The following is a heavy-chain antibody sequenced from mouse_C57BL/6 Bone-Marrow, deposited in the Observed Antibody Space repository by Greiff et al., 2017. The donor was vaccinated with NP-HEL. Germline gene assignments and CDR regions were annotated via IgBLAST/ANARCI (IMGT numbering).Heavy chain of an antibody. J-gene: IGHJ3*01. CDR3: ETIYYDYDLGLFAY. D-gene: IGHD2-4*01. V-gene: IGHV1-82*01. CDR2: IYPGDGDT. CDR1: GYAFSSSW. Sequence: QVQLKQSGPELVKPGASVKISCKASGYAFSSSWMNWVKQRPGKGLEWIGRIYPGDGDTNYNGKFKGKATLTADKSSSTAYMQLSSLTSEDSAVYFCETIYYDYDLGLFAYWGQGTLVTVSA.